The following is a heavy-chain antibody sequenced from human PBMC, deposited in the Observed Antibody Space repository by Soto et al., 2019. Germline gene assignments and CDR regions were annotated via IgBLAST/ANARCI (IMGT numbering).Heavy chain of an antibody. CDR1: GYTFTSYG. J-gene: IGHJ6*03. CDR3: VRVKLPDREYYYYYMDV. CDR2: ISAYNGNT. Sequence: ASVKVSCKASGYTFTSYGISWVRQAPGQGLEWMGWISAYNGNTNYAQKLQGRVTMTTDTSTSTAYMELRSLRSDDTAVYYCVRVKLPDREYYYYYMDVWGKGTTVT. D-gene: IGHD1-26*01. V-gene: IGHV1-18*01.